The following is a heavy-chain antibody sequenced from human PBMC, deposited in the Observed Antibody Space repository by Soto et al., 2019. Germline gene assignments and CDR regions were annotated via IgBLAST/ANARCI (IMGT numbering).Heavy chain of an antibody. J-gene: IGHJ5*02. CDR2: IYYSGSA. Sequence: TSETLSLTCTVSGGSISTYYWSWIRQPPGKGLEWVGNIYYSGSANYNPALESRVTISVDTSTNQFSLKLSSMTGADTAVYYCGTQHMVRGVINSNCFDPWGQATLVTVSS. V-gene: IGHV4-59*08. D-gene: IGHD3-10*01. CDR1: GGSISTYY. CDR3: GTQHMVRGVINSNCFDP.